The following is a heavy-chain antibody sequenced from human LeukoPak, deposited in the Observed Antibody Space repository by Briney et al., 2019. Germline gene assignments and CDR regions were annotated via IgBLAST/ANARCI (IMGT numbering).Heavy chain of an antibody. Sequence: PGGSLRLSCAASGFTFSSYSMNWVRQGPGKGLEWVSCISGSSSDIFYADSVKGRFTISRDNAKNSLYLQMNSLTAEDTAVYYCARESEEAFDYWGQGTLVTVSS. J-gene: IGHJ4*02. CDR1: GFTFSSYS. CDR2: ISGSSSDI. V-gene: IGHV3-21*01. CDR3: ARESEEAFDY.